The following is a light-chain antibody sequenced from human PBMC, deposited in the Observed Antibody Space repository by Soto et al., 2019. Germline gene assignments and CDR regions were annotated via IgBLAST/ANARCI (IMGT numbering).Light chain of an antibody. CDR1: QSVDNY. V-gene: IGKV3-15*01. CDR3: QQHTNWAIT. J-gene: IGKJ5*01. CDR2: GAS. Sequence: EIVLTQSPANLSVSPGESATLSXRASQSVDNYLAWYQQKPGQAPRXXIYGASTRATGIPARFSGSGSGTEFTLAISDLQSEDFAVENCQQHTNWAITVGQGTRLRI.